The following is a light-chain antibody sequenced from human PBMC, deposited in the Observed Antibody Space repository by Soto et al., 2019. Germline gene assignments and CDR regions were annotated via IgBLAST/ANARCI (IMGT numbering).Light chain of an antibody. J-gene: IGLJ1*01. CDR1: SSDVGGFNY. Sequence: QSAPTQPASVSGSPGQSITISCTGTSSDVGGFNYVSWYQQHPGKAPKLLISEVSDRPSGVSHRFSGSKSGNTASLTISGLQAEDEAEYFCISYTIRSSFYVFGTGTKVTVL. CDR3: ISYTIRSSFYV. V-gene: IGLV2-14*01. CDR2: EVS.